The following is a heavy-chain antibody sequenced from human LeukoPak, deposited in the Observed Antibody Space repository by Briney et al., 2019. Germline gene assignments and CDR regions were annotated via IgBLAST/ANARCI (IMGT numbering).Heavy chain of an antibody. Sequence: PGGSLRLSCTASEFTVSSDYMSWVRQAPGKGLEWVAVIYSGGSTYDADSVKGRFTISRENSKNTRFLQMNSLRAEDTAIYYCTKDLTHTTVSHYHYYGMDVWGQGTTVTVSS. CDR1: EFTVSSDY. CDR2: IYSGGST. V-gene: IGHV3-53*01. D-gene: IGHD4-17*01. J-gene: IGHJ6*02. CDR3: TKDLTHTTVSHYHYYGMDV.